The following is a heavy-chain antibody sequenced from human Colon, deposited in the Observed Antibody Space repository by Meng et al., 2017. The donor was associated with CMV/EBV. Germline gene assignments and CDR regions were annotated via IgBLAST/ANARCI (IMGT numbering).Heavy chain of an antibody. J-gene: IGHJ4*02. CDR2: SRNRANIYTT. D-gene: IGHD1-14*01. V-gene: IGHV3-72*01. CDR3: TSDYWYETYFDH. Sequence: GGSLRLSCATSGFTFSDHYMDWVRQAPGRGLEWVGRSRNRANIYTTEYAPSVRGRFTISRDESKRLLFLHMTSLKTEDTAVYYCTSDYWYETYFDHWGQGTLVTVSS. CDR1: GFTFSDHY.